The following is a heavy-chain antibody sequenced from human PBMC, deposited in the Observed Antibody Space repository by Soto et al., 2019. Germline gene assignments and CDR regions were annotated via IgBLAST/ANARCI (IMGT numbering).Heavy chain of an antibody. CDR3: ARDYYGMDV. Sequence: SETLSLTCTVSGGSISSGCYSWTWIRQSPGKGLEWIGYTYQIGSAYYNPSLKSRVTISVDRSKNQFSLNLTSVTAADTAVYYCARDYYGMDVWGQGTTVTVCS. J-gene: IGHJ6*02. V-gene: IGHV4-30-2*06. CDR1: GGSISSGCYS. CDR2: TYQIGSA.